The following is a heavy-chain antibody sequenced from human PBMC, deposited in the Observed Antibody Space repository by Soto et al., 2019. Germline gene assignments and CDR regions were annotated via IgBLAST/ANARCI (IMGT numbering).Heavy chain of an antibody. CDR2: ISSISNFI. CDR1: AIGFSSYT. Sequence: EVQVVESGGGLVKPGGSLRLSCAASAIGFSSYTMNWVRQAPGKGLEWVSSISSISNFIYYADSVKGRFTISRDNDKNSLYLQMDSLRVEDTAVYYCAREGARSSGCFEYWGQGTLVTVSS. D-gene: IGHD6-19*01. J-gene: IGHJ4*02. V-gene: IGHV3-21*06. CDR3: AREGARSSGCFEY.